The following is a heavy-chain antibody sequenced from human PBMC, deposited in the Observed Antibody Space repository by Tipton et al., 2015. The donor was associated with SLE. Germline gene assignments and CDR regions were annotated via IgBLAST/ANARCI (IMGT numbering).Heavy chain of an antibody. CDR1: GGSFSGYY. Sequence: TLSLTCAVYGGSFSGYYWSWIRQPPGKGLEWIGEINHSGSTNYNPSLKSRVTIPEDASKNQFSLKLSSVTAADTAVYYCARGGQGVAFDIWGQGTMVTVPS. J-gene: IGHJ3*02. CDR2: INHSGST. V-gene: IGHV4-34*01. CDR3: ARGGQGVAFDI.